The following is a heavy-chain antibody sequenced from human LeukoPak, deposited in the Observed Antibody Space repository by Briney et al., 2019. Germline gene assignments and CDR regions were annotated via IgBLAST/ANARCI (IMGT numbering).Heavy chain of an antibody. V-gene: IGHV5-51*01. J-gene: IGHJ4*02. CDR3: ASVLVVRGVLSHTYY. Sequence: GESLKISCKGSGYSFTSYWIGWVRQMPGKGLEWMGIIYPGDSDTRHSPSFQGQVTISADKSISTAYLQWSSLKASDTAMYYCASVLVVRGVLSHTYYWGQGTLVTVSS. CDR2: IYPGDSDT. D-gene: IGHD3-10*01. CDR1: GYSFTSYW.